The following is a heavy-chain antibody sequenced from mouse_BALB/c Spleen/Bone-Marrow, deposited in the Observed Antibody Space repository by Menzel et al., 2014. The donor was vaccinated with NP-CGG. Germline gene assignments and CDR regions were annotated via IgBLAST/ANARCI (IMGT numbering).Heavy chain of an antibody. J-gene: IGHJ2*01. CDR1: GYTFTSSW. D-gene: IGHD1-2*01. V-gene: IGHV1S130*01. CDR3: ARGATALDY. CDR2: IHPNSGNT. Sequence: QVQLQQSGPVLVRPGASVKLSCKASGYTFTSSWMHWAKQRPGQGLEWIGEIHPNSGNTNYNEKFRGKATLTVDTSSSTAYVDLSSLTSEDSAVYYCARGATALDYWGQGTTLTVSS.